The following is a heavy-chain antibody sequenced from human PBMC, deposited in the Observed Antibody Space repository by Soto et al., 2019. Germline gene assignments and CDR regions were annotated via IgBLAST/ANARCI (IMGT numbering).Heavy chain of an antibody. V-gene: IGHV4-31*03. CDR2: IYYSGST. CDR1: GGSISSGGYY. D-gene: IGHD2-15*01. CDR3: ARGLGYCSGGSCYDTRDAFDI. Sequence: QVQLQESGPGLVKPSQTLSLTCTVSGGSISSGGYYWSWIRQHPGKGLEWMGYIYYSGSTYYNPSLKSRVTISVDTSKNQFSLKLSSVTAADTAVYYCARGLGYCSGGSCYDTRDAFDIWGQGTMVTVSS. J-gene: IGHJ3*02.